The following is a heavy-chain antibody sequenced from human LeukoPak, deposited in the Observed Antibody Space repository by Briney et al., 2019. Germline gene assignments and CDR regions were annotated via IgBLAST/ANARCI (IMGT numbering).Heavy chain of an antibody. J-gene: IGHJ4*02. D-gene: IGHD3-22*01. V-gene: IGHV3-48*01. CDR3: ATLLPSYSYDSSGYSFDY. Sequence: GGSLRLSCAASGFTFSSYSMNWVRQAPGKGLEWISYITTSGGAKNYADSVKGRFTISRDNAENSLYLQMNSLRAEDTAVYYCATLLPSYSYDSSGYSFDYWGQGTLVTVSS. CDR1: GFTFSSYS. CDR2: ITTSGGAK.